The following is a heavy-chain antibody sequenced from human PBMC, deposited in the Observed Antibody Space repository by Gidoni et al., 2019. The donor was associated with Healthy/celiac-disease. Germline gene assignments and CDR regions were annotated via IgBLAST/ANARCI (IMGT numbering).Heavy chain of an antibody. V-gene: IGHV4-34*01. CDR2: INHSGST. J-gene: IGHJ4*02. CDR1: GGSFSGYY. CDR3: ARRLIWVVGATRREFDY. Sequence: QVQLQQWGAGLLKPSETLSLTCAVYGGSFSGYYWSWIRQPPGKGLEWIGEINHSGSTNYNPSLKSRVTISVDTSKNQFSLKLSSVTAADTAVYYCARRLIWVVGATRREFDYWGQGTLVTVSS. D-gene: IGHD1-26*01.